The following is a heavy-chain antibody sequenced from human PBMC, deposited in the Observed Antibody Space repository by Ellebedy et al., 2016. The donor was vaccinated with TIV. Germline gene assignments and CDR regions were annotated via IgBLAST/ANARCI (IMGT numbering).Heavy chain of an antibody. V-gene: IGHV1-8*02. Sequence: ASVKVSCXASGYSFTGYYMHWVRQAPGQGLEWMGWMNPNSGNTGYAQEFKGRLSTTTNTSTSTAYMELSSLRSEDTAVYYCARGRGRNGDHGMDVWGQGTTVIVSS. CDR2: MNPNSGNT. CDR1: GYSFTGYY. J-gene: IGHJ6*02. CDR3: ARGRGRNGDHGMDV.